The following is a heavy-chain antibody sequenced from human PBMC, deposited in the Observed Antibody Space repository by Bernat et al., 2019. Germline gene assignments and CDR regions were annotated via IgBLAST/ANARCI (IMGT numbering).Heavy chain of an antibody. CDR3: ARNYYDSSGYFDY. Sequence: EVQLVESGGGLVQPGGSLRLSCAASGFTVSSNYMSWVRQAPGKGLEWVSVIYSGGSTYYADSVKGRFTISRDNSKNTLYLQMNSLRAEDTALYYCARNYYDSSGYFDYWGQGTLVTVSS. D-gene: IGHD3-22*01. CDR2: IYSGGST. J-gene: IGHJ4*02. CDR1: GFTVSSNY. V-gene: IGHV3-66*01.